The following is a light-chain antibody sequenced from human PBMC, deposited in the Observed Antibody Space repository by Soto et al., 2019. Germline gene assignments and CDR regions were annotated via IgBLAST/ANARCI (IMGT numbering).Light chain of an antibody. J-gene: IGLJ1*01. V-gene: IGLV2-14*01. Sequence: ALTQPASVSGSPGQSISISCTGSSSDVGIYNYVSWYQQHPGKVPKLIIYEVTNRPSGVSNRFSGSKSGNTASLTISGLQAEDEADYYCSSYTTSSTRVFGTGTKVTVL. CDR2: EVT. CDR3: SSYTTSSTRV. CDR1: SSDVGIYNY.